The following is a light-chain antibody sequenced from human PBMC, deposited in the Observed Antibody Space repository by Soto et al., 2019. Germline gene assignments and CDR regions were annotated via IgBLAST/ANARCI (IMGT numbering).Light chain of an antibody. V-gene: IGLV1-44*01. Sequence: QSVLTQPPSASATPGQRVTISCSGSNSNIGTNTVNWYQQLPGTAPRLLIYTNNQRPSGVPQRFSGSKTGTSASLAIGGLQSEDGADYYCAAWDDSLGAYVFGTGNKVT. CDR3: AAWDDSLGAYV. J-gene: IGLJ1*01. CDR2: TNN. CDR1: NSNIGTNT.